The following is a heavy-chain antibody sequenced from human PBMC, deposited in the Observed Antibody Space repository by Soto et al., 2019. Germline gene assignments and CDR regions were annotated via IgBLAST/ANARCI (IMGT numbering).Heavy chain of an antibody. CDR3: ARDLYYSSGRYFDHDAFDI. CDR2: ISPHNDRT. V-gene: IGHV1-18*01. J-gene: IGHJ3*02. D-gene: IGHD6-19*01. CDR1: GYNFTSYG. Sequence: ASVKVSCKASGYNFTSYGISWVRQAPGQGLEWMGWISPHNDRTKYARRFQDRVTMTTETPTSTVYMELGSLRSDDTAVYYCARDLYYSSGRYFDHDAFDIWGQGTVVT.